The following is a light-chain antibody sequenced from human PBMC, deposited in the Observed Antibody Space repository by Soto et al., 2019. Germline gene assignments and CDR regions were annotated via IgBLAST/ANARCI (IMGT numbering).Light chain of an antibody. CDR3: QHYNSYSEA. CDR1: QTISSW. Sequence: DIQMTQSPSTLCGSGGDRVTITFLASQTISSWLAWYQQKPGKAPKLLIYKASTLKSGVPSRFSGSGSGTEFTLTISSLQPDDFATYYCQHYNSYSEAFGQGTKVDIK. CDR2: KAS. J-gene: IGKJ1*01. V-gene: IGKV1-5*03.